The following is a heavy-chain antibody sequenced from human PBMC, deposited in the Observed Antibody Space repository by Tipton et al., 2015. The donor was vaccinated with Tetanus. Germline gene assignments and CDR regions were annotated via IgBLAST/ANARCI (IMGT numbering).Heavy chain of an antibody. J-gene: IGHJ6*02. Sequence: TLSLTCAVSGASISSIYSWSWIRQPPGKGLEWIGYVFRSGSADYNPSLKSRVNISLDRSKNQISLRLRSVTAADTAVYYCARVKGTYNHYGLDVWGQGTTVTVAS. V-gene: IGHV4-30-2*01. D-gene: IGHD3-10*01. CDR3: ARVKGTYNHYGLDV. CDR2: VFRSGSA. CDR1: GASISSIYS.